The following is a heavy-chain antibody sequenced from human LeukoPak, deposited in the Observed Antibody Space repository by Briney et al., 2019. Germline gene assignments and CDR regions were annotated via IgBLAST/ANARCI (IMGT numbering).Heavy chain of an antibody. CDR2: IHTYTVNT. Sequence: GASVKVSCKASGYTFTNYGITWVRQAPGQGLEWVGRIHTYTVNTNYAQKLQDRVTMTTDTSTSTAYMELRSLRSDDTAVYYCARDDYGDLTAQFDYWGQGTLVTVSS. D-gene: IGHD4-17*01. CDR3: ARDDYGDLTAQFDY. J-gene: IGHJ4*02. V-gene: IGHV1-18*01. CDR1: GYTFTNYG.